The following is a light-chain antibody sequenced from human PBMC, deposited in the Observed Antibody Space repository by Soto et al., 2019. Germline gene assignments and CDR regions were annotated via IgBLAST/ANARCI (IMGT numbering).Light chain of an antibody. J-gene: IGKJ1*01. V-gene: IGKV1-5*03. Sequence: DSQLTQSPSTMSASVGDRVTITCQPRQSISSWLAWYQQKPGKAPKLLINKASSLDSGVPSRFSGSGSGTEFTLTISSLQPDDFATYYCQHFNSYPWTVGQGTKVAIK. CDR3: QHFNSYPWT. CDR2: KAS. CDR1: QSISSW.